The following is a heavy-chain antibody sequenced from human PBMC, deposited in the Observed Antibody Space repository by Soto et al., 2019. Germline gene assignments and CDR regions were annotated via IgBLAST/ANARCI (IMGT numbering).Heavy chain of an antibody. Sequence: GSLRLSCAASGFTFSSYDMHWVRQATGKGLEWVSAIGTAGDTYYPGSVKGRFTISRENAKNSLYLQMNSLRAEDTAVYYCARDVSGANWFDPWGQGTLVTVSS. CDR2: IGTAGDT. CDR3: ARDVSGANWFDP. D-gene: IGHD1-26*01. CDR1: GFTFSSYD. J-gene: IGHJ5*02. V-gene: IGHV3-13*01.